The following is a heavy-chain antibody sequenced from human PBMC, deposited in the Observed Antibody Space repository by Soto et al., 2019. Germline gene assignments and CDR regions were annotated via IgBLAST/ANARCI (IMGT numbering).Heavy chain of an antibody. D-gene: IGHD5-18*01. Sequence: EVQLVESGGGLVQPGGSLRLSCAASGFTVSNNHLSWVRQAPGKGLEWVSVIFTSGTTFYAESVKGRITISRDTSKNTMSRQMNTLTVKATDLEYCTREGYRYGFLIGIDSWGQGALVSVSS. CDR2: IFTSGTT. CDR1: GFTVSNNH. J-gene: IGHJ4*02. CDR3: TREGYRYGFLIGIDS. V-gene: IGHV3-66*01.